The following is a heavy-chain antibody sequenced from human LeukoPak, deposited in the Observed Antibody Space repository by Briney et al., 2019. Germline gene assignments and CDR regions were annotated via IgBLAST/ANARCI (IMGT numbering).Heavy chain of an antibody. J-gene: IGHJ4*02. CDR1: GGSISSYY. Sequence: SETLSLTCTVSGGSISSYYWSWVRQPPGKGLEWIGFVYYTGSTNYSPSLKSRVTISVDTSKNQFSLKLSSVTAADTAVYYCARSITMVRGVEWDLPFDYWGQGTLVTVSS. D-gene: IGHD3-10*01. V-gene: IGHV4-59*01. CDR3: ARSITMVRGVEWDLPFDY. CDR2: VYYTGST.